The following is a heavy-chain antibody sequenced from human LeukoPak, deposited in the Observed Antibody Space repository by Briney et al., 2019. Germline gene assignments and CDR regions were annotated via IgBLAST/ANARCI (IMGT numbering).Heavy chain of an antibody. D-gene: IGHD6-19*01. CDR2: ISAYNGNT. V-gene: IGHV1-18*01. J-gene: IGHJ5*02. CDR3: ARSCSGWYRCGFDP. Sequence: ASVKVSCKASGYTFTSYGISWVRQAPGQGLEWMGWISAYNGNTNYAQKLQGRVTMTTDTSTSTAYMELRSLRSDDTAVYYCARSCSGWYRCGFDPWGQGTLVTVSS. CDR1: GYTFTSYG.